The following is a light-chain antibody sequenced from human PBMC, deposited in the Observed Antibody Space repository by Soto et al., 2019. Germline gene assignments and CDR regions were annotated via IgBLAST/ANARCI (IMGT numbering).Light chain of an antibody. CDR1: TSDIGGYNF. CDR2: DVR. CDR3: NSYRTISTYV. V-gene: IGLV2-14*01. J-gene: IGLJ1*01. Sequence: QSALTQPASVSGSPGQSITISCTGTTSDIGGYNFVSWYQQHPGKAPKLLIYDVRNRPSGVSNRFSGSKSGNTASLTISGLQAEDEVDYYCNSYRTISTYVFGSGTKVTVL.